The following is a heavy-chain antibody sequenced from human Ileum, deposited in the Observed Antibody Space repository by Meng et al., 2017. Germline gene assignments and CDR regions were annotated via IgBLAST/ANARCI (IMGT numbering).Heavy chain of an antibody. CDR2: IHHSGIT. CDR3: AASFNWNYEGLYFGF. CDR1: DYSISSGYY. J-gene: IGHJ4*02. Sequence: SETLSLTCTVSDYSISSGYYWGWIRQSPGRGLEWIASIHHSGITHYNPSLQRRVTISVDTSKNQISLNLSSVTSADTAVYYCAASFNWNYEGLYFGFWGQGTRVTGAS. D-gene: IGHD1-7*01. V-gene: IGHV4-38-2*02.